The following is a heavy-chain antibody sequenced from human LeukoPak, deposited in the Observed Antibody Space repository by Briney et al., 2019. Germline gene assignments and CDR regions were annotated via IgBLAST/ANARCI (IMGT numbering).Heavy chain of an antibody. CDR1: GFTFSNYA. CDR2: ISTGGEVT. CDR3: AKPYQLPGKVSRQFDH. Sequence: QTGGSLRLSCAASGFTFSNYAMSWVRQAPGKGLEWVSAISTGGEVTHYADSVKGRFTISRDNSKDTLYLQMNSLRAEDTAIYYCAKPYQLPGKVSRQFDHWGQGTLVTVSS. V-gene: IGHV3-23*01. D-gene: IGHD2-2*01. J-gene: IGHJ4*02.